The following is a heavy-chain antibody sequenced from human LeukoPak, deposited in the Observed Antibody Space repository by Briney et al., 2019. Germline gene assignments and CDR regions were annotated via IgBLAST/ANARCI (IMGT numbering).Heavy chain of an antibody. CDR2: IIPILDIA. CDR1: GGTFSSYA. CDR3: AFAPNPRYYFDY. D-gene: IGHD1-14*01. Sequence: SVKVSCKASGGTFSSYAISWVRQAPGQGLEWMGRIIPILDIANYPQKFQGRGTITADKSTSTAYMELSSLRSEDTAVYYCAFAPNPRYYFDYWGQGTLVTVSS. J-gene: IGHJ4*02. V-gene: IGHV1-69*04.